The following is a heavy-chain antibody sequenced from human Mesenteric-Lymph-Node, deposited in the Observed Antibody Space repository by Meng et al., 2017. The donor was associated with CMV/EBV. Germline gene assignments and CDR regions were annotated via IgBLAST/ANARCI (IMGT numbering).Heavy chain of an antibody. V-gene: IGHV1-69*06. CDR1: GGTFSSYA. CDR2: IIPIFGTA. Sequence: KASGGTFSSYAISWVRQAPGQGREWMGGIIPIFGTANYAQKFQGRVTITADKSTSTAYMELSSLRSEDTAVYYCARVQAAGTVWFDPWGQGTLVTVSS. J-gene: IGHJ5*02. CDR3: ARVQAAGTVWFDP. D-gene: IGHD6-13*01.